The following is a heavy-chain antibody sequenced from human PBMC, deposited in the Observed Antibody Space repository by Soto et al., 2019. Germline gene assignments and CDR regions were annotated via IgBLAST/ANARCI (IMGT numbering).Heavy chain of an antibody. Sequence: EVQLVESGGGLVQPGGSLRLSCAASGFTFSSYSMNWVRQAQGQVLEWVSYISSSSSTIYYADSVKGRFTISRDNAKNSLYLQMNSLRDEDTAVYYCARVEPGIAGPFDYWGQGTLVTVSS. V-gene: IGHV3-48*02. CDR2: ISSSSSTI. D-gene: IGHD6-13*01. CDR1: GFTFSSYS. J-gene: IGHJ4*02. CDR3: ARVEPGIAGPFDY.